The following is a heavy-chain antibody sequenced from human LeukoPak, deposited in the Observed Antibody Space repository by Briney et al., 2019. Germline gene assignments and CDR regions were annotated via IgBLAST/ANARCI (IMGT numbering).Heavy chain of an antibody. CDR1: GFTFSSYG. Sequence: GGSLRLSCAASGFTFSSYGMGWVRQEPGKGQEWVAGISGGGGATDYADFVKGRFTVSRDNSKNTLYLQMNTLRAGDTAVYYCAKRLSETNYNGLDVWGQGTTVTVSS. CDR2: ISGGGGAT. J-gene: IGHJ6*02. D-gene: IGHD2-8*01. V-gene: IGHV3-23*01. CDR3: AKRLSETNYNGLDV.